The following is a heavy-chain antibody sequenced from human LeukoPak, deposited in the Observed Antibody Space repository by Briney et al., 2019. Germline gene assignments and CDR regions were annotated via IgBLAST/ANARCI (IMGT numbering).Heavy chain of an antibody. CDR2: IYYSGST. J-gene: IGHJ6*02. CDR3: ATLHSSSSSYYYYGMDV. D-gene: IGHD6-6*01. CDR1: GGSISSSSYY. Sequence: SETLSLTCTVSGGSISSSSYYWGWIRQPPGKGLEWIGSIYYSGSTYYNPSLKSRVTISVDTSKNQFSLKLSSVTAADTAVYYCATLHSSSSSYYYYGMDVWGQGTTVTVSS. V-gene: IGHV4-39*01.